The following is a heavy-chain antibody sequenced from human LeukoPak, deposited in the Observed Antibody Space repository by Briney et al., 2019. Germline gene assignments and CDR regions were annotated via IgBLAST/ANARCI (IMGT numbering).Heavy chain of an antibody. J-gene: IGHJ4*02. CDR3: ARDYEGIAVAGTGGGFDY. CDR2: ISYVGSNK. V-gene: IGHV3-30-3*01. D-gene: IGHD6-19*01. Sequence: GGSLRLSCAASGFTFSSYAMHWVRQAPGKGLEWVAVISYVGSNKYYADSVKGRFTTSRDNSKNTLYLQMNSLRAEDTAVYYCARDYEGIAVAGTGGGFDYWGQGTLVTVSS. CDR1: GFTFSSYA.